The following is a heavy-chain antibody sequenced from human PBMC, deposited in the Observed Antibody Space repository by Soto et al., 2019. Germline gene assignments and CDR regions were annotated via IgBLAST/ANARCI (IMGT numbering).Heavy chain of an antibody. J-gene: IGHJ4*02. CDR3: ARGGSTGWFYFDF. D-gene: IGHD6-19*01. Sequence: VQLVESGGGLVKPGESLRLSCEASGASFTNAWMNWVRQAPGKGLEWVGRIKTRIDSATTDYAAPVKGRFTISRDNSKNTLYLDLNSLKAEDTAMYYCARGGSTGWFYFDFWGQGTLVTVSS. CDR1: GASFTNAW. CDR2: IKTRIDSATT. V-gene: IGHV3-15*01.